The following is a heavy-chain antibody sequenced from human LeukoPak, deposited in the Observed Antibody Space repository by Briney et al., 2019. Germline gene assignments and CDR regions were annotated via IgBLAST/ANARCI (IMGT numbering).Heavy chain of an antibody. V-gene: IGHV4-59*01. J-gene: IGHJ4*02. CDR3: ARDCPGDVGFDY. Sequence: PSETLSLTCTVSRGSISNYYWGWIRQPPGKGLEWIGFFSYSGSTNYNPSLKSRVTISVDTSKNQFSLKLTSVTAADTAVYYCARDCPGDVGFDYWGQGTLVTVSS. D-gene: IGHD7-27*01. CDR1: RGSISNYY. CDR2: FSYSGST.